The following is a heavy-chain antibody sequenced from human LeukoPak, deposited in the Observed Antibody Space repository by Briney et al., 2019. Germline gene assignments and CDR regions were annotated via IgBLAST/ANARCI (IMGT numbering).Heavy chain of an antibody. D-gene: IGHD2-15*01. J-gene: IGHJ4*02. Sequence: GGSLRLSRETSGFKFGDYSMNWVRQAPGKGPEWVSYISGSSASIFYAESMKGRFTISRENVQNSLYLQMNSLRAEDSGVYYCAREDSHESGGQYVGNLHCWGQGTLVTLSS. CDR1: GFKFGDYS. V-gene: IGHV3-48*04. CDR3: AREDSHESGGQYVGNLHC. CDR2: ISGSSASI.